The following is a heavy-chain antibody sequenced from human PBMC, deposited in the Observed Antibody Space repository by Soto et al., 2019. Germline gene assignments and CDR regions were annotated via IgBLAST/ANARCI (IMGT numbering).Heavy chain of an antibody. CDR1: GFTFSSYA. Sequence: EVQLLESGGGLVQPGGSLRLSCASSGFTFSSYAMSWVRQAPGKGLELVSAISGSGGSTYYGDSEKGRCTISRANSKNPLHLQMHSLRAEDTAVYYCAIAPRVFVSYMDVWGTGTTVTVSS. CDR3: AIAPRVFVSYMDV. D-gene: IGHD3-3*01. CDR2: ISGSGGST. J-gene: IGHJ6*03. V-gene: IGHV3-23*01.